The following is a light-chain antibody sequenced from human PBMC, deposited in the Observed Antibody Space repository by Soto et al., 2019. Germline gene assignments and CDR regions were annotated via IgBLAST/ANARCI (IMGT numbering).Light chain of an antibody. V-gene: IGKV3-20*01. CDR3: QQYGSSPPGT. J-gene: IGKJ1*01. Sequence: EIVLTQSPGTLSLSPGERATLSCRASQSVADTYLAWYQQRPGQAPRLLIYDTSSRASGIPDRFSGSGSGTVFTLTISGLESEDFAVYYCQQYGSSPPGTFGQGTKVEIK. CDR2: DTS. CDR1: QSVADTY.